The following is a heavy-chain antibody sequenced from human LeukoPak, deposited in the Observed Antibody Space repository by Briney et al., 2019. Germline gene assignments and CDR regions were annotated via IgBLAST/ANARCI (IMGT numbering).Heavy chain of an antibody. CDR3: AADLNYYESSGSGDY. V-gene: IGHV1-58*02. CDR2: IVVGSVDT. D-gene: IGHD3-22*01. CDR1: GFTFTSSA. J-gene: IGHJ4*02. Sequence: TSVKVSCKASGFTFTSSAMQWVRQARGHRLEWIGWIVVGSVDTNYAQKFQERVTITRDMSTSTAYMELTSLRSEDTAVYYCAADLNYYESSGSGDYWGQGTLVTVSS.